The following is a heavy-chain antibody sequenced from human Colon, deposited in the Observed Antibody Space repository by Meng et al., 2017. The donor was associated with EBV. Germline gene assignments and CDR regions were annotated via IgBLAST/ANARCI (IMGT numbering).Heavy chain of an antibody. CDR1: GFNFNDYY. CDR3: ARDLGGPRDY. D-gene: IGHD6-25*01. J-gene: IGHJ4*02. CDR2: ISKMGDGI. Sequence: HVYLVESGGGFVKPGGSLSLSCAASGFNFNDYYMTWIRQAPGKGLEWVAFISKMGDGISYAESVRGRFTISRDSATHSLYLQMNSLRAEDTAVYYCARDLGGPRDYWGQGTLVTVSS. V-gene: IGHV3-11*01.